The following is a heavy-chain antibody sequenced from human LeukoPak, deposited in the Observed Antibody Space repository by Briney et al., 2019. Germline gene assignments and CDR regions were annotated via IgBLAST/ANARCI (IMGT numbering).Heavy chain of an antibody. CDR1: GYTFASYY. CDR2: INPSGGST. D-gene: IGHD1-26*01. Sequence: ALVKVSCKASGYTFASYYMHWVRQAPGQGLEWMGIINPSGGSTTYAQKLQGRVTMTRDTSTSTVYVELSSLRSEDTAVYYCARDSTPTYYSGTYYFEYWGQGTLVTVSS. CDR3: ARDSTPTYYSGTYYFEY. J-gene: IGHJ4*02. V-gene: IGHV1-46*01.